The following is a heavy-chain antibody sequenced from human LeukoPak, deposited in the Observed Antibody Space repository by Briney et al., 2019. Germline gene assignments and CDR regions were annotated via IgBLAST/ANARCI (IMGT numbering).Heavy chain of an antibody. CDR2: IIGYNGNT. J-gene: IGHJ5*02. D-gene: IGHD3-16*01. V-gene: IGHV1-18*01. CDR3: ARGNAWDRSRDWCDP. CDR1: GYTFSTYG. Sequence: ASLKVSCKAAGYTFSTYGINWVRHAPGQGLEWVGRIIGYNGNTNYAQTIRRRVTMTIDTSTRTAYMELRSLRSDDTAVYSCARGNAWDRSRDWCDPWGQGTLVTVSS.